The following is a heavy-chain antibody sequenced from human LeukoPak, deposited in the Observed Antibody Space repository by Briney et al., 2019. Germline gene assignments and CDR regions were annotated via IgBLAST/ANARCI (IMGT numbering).Heavy chain of an antibody. Sequence: ASVSVSCKASGYTFTSYYMHWVRQAPGQGLEWMGVINPSGGSTTYAQTFQGRVTMTRDTSTSKVYMELSSLTAEDTAVYYCARSIAARRGGGAFDIWGQGTMVTVSS. CDR1: GYTFTSYY. V-gene: IGHV1-46*01. CDR2: INPSGGST. J-gene: IGHJ3*02. CDR3: ARSIAARRGGGAFDI. D-gene: IGHD6-6*01.